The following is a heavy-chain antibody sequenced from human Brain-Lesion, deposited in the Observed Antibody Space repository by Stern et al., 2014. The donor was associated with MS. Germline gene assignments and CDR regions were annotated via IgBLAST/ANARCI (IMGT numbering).Heavy chain of an antibody. Sequence: VQLGESGPGLVKPSQTLSLTCTVSDGSIPRGGDYWSWVRQRPGKGLELVGYIMYSGSSYYNPSLKSRVTISVDTSKNQFSLRLTSVTAADTAVYYCARFSLFGEYYFDSWGQGTLVTVSS. CDR1: DGSIPRGGDY. CDR3: ARFSLFGEYYFDS. D-gene: IGHD3-10*01. J-gene: IGHJ4*02. V-gene: IGHV4-31*02. CDR2: IMYSGSS.